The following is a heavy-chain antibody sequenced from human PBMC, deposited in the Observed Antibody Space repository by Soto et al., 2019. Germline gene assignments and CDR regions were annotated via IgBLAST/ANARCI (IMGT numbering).Heavy chain of an antibody. CDR2: ISGSGGST. CDR1: GFTFSSYA. V-gene: IGHV3-23*01. CDR3: EIQDGGVVY. J-gene: IGHJ4*02. D-gene: IGHD3-16*01. Sequence: GGSLRLSCAASGFTFSSYAMIWVRQAPGKGLEWVSAISGSGGSTYYADSVKGRFTISRDNSKNTLYLQMNSLKSDDTAVYSCEIQDGGVVYWGQGTLVTVSS.